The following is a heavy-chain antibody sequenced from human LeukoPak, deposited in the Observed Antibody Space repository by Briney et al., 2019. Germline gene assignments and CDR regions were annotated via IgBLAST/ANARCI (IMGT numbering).Heavy chain of an antibody. CDR3: TSWPEDYVVV. J-gene: IGHJ6*04. V-gene: IGHV3-73*01. CDR2: IRSKANNFAT. Sequence: GGSLRLSCAASASTFSDSAMHWVRQASGKGLEWVGRIRSKANNFATEYAASVKGRFTISRDDSKNTAYLHMNSLKTEDTAVYYCTSWPEDYVVVWGKGTTVTVSS. CDR1: ASTFSDSA. D-gene: IGHD3-16*01.